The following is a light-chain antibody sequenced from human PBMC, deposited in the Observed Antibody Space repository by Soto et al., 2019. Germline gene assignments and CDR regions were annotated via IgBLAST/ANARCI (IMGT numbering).Light chain of an antibody. J-gene: IGKJ3*01. Sequence: DIQMTQSPPSLSASVGDRVTITCRASQGIGNYLGWYQQKPGKAPKRLIYAASSLEGGVPSRFSGGGSGTEFSLTVSSLQPEDFAAYYCLQHSSYPFTLGAGTKVDIK. CDR3: LQHSSYPFT. V-gene: IGKV1-17*01. CDR2: AAS. CDR1: QGIGNY.